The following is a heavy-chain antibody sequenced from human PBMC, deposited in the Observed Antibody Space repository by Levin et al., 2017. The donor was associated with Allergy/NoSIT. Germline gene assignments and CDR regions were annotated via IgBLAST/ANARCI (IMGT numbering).Heavy chain of an antibody. CDR2: IYHSGST. Sequence: SSETLSLTCAVSGGSISSSNWWSWVRQPPGKGLEWIGEIYHSGSTNYNPSLKSRVTISVDKSKNQFSLKLSSVTAADTAVYYCARDLDYGGAGKGYWGQGTLVTVSS. D-gene: IGHD4-23*01. J-gene: IGHJ4*02. CDR1: GGSISSSNW. CDR3: ARDLDYGGAGKGY. V-gene: IGHV4-4*02.